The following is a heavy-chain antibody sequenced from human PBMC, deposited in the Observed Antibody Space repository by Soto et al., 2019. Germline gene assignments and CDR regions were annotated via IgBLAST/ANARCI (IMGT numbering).Heavy chain of an antibody. CDR3: ARDEDGTYEFDY. Sequence: EVQLVESGGGLVQPGGSLRLSCAASGFTFTSFGMTWVRQAPGRGLEWVSHINSGGSVILYADSVKGRVTISRDNSKNSLYLEMNSLRADDTAVYCCARDEDGTYEFDYWGQGTLVTVSS. V-gene: IGHV3-48*04. CDR2: INSGGSVI. D-gene: IGHD3-22*01. CDR1: GFTFTSFG. J-gene: IGHJ4*02.